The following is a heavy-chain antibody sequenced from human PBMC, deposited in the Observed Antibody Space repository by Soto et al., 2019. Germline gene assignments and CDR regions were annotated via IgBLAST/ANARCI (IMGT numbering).Heavy chain of an antibody. V-gene: IGHV3-23*01. D-gene: IGHD6-13*01. CDR3: AEDLGSSWYHYNSVAP. CDR1: GFTFSGYA. J-gene: IGHJ5*02. Sequence: EVQLLESGGGLVQPGGSLRLSCAASGFTFSGYAMSWVRQAPGKGLEWVSAIGSGSPFYADSVKGRFTISRDNANSLRCLQMDSLSADATAVYVCAEDLGSSWYHYNSVAPGGQGTLVNVSS. CDR2: IGSGSP.